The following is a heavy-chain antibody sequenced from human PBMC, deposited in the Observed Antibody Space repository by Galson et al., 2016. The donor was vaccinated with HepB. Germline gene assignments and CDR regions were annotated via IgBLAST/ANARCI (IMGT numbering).Heavy chain of an antibody. V-gene: IGHV1-18*01. CDR1: GYTFTTSG. CDR3: ARDVQYRFDS. CDR2: ISTYSGDT. Sequence: SVKVSCKASGYTFTTSGISWVRQAPGQGLEWMGWISTYSGDTKYAQNFQGGLTLTTDSSTTTAYMELRRLSFDDTAMYYCARDVQYRFDSWGQGTLVTVSS. D-gene: IGHD2/OR15-2a*01. J-gene: IGHJ4*02.